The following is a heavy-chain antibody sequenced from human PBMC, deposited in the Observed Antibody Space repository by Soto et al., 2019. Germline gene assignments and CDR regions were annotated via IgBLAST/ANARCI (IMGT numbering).Heavy chain of an antibody. V-gene: IGHV3-53*02. Sequence: EVQLVETGGGLIQPGGSLRLSCAASGFTVSSNYMSWVRQAPGKGLEWVSVIYSGGSTYYADSVKGRFTISRDNSKNTLYLQMNSLRAEDTDVYYCARKFGEVQGGGFDYWGQGTLVTVSS. CDR3: ARKFGEVQGGGFDY. CDR1: GFTVSSNY. D-gene: IGHD3-10*01. J-gene: IGHJ4*02. CDR2: IYSGGST.